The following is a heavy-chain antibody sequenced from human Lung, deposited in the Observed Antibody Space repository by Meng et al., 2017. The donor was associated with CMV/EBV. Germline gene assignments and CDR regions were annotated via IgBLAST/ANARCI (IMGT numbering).Heavy chain of an antibody. CDR3: ARAVGPTIVDALDI. CDR1: GFTFSSYW. J-gene: IGHJ3*02. Sequence: GEXXKISCAASGFTFSSYWMHWVRQAPGKGLVWVSRINSDGSSTSYADSVKGRFTISRDNAKKSLHLQMNSLRAEDTALYYCARAVGPTIVDALDIWGQGTLVTVSS. CDR2: INSDGSST. D-gene: IGHD1-26*01. V-gene: IGHV3-74*01.